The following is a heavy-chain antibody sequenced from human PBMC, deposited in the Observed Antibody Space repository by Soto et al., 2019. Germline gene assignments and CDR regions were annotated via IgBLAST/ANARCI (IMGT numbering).Heavy chain of an antibody. CDR3: ARDQFLDAFDI. CDR1: GFIFSSYS. Sequence: QVQLVESGGGVVQPGRSLRLSCAASGFIFSSYSMHWVRQAPGKGLEWVAIISNDGSNNYYVDSVKGRFTISRDNSNNTLSLQMNSLRAEDTAVYYCARDQFLDAFDIWGQGTMVTVSS. V-gene: IGHV3-30-3*01. D-gene: IGHD2-21*01. J-gene: IGHJ3*02. CDR2: ISNDGSNN.